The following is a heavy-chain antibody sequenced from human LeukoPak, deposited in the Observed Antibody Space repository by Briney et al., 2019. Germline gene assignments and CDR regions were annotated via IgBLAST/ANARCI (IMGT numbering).Heavy chain of an antibody. D-gene: IGHD3-9*01. Sequence: GGSLRLSCAASGFTFSSYGMHWVRQAPGKGLEWVAVIWYDGSNKYYADSVKGRFTISRDNSKNTLYLQMNSLRAEDTAVYYCARVEEGLYVLRYFDRMDVWGKGTTVTVSS. CDR3: ARVEEGLYVLRYFDRMDV. V-gene: IGHV3-30*19. J-gene: IGHJ6*04. CDR1: GFTFSSYG. CDR2: IWYDGSNK.